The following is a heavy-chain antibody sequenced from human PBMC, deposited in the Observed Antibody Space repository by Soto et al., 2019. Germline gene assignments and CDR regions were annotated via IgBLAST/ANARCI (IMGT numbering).Heavy chain of an antibody. CDR1: GGSFSGYY. J-gene: IGHJ4*02. Sequence: SETLSLTCAVYGGSFSGYYWSWIRQPPGKGLEWIGEINHSGSTNYNPSLKSRVTISVDTSKNQFSLKLSSVTAADTAVYYCARDYYGSGSYYSSFDYWGQGTLVTVSS. V-gene: IGHV4-34*01. D-gene: IGHD3-10*01. CDR3: ARDYYGSGSYYSSFDY. CDR2: INHSGST.